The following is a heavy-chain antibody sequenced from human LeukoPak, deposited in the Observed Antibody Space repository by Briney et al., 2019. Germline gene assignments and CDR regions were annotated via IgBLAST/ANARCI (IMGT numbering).Heavy chain of an antibody. V-gene: IGHV3-30*02. J-gene: IGHJ6*03. CDR1: GFTFSSYG. CDR2: IRNEGSNK. D-gene: IGHD3-10*01. CDR3: AKGPHYYGSGSYSLRQNYYMDV. Sequence: GGSLTLSCAPSGFTFSSYGMHWVRQAPGKGLEWVTFIRNEGSNKYHADSVEGRFPISRDNSKNTLYLQMNSLTPEDTAVYYCAKGPHYYGSGSYSLRQNYYMDVWGKGTTVTISS.